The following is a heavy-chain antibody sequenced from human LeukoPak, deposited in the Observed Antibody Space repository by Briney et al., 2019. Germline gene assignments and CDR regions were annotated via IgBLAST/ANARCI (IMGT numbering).Heavy chain of an antibody. CDR1: GGSISSGSYY. J-gene: IGHJ4*02. CDR2: IYTSGST. Sequence: SETLSLTCTVSGGSISSGSYYRSWIRQPAGKGLEWIGRIYTSGSTNYNPSLKSRVTMSVDTSKNQFSLKLSSVTAADTAVYYCARGVVRGVPFDYWGQGTLVTVSS. V-gene: IGHV4-61*02. CDR3: ARGVVRGVPFDY. D-gene: IGHD3-10*01.